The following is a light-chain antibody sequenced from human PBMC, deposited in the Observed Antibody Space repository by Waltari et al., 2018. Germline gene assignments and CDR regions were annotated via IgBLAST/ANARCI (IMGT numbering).Light chain of an antibody. CDR2: AAS. V-gene: IGKV1-39*01. J-gene: IGKJ4*01. Sequence: DIQMTQSPSFLSASVGARVTITCRASQTINTYLNWYQQKPGEVPSLLIYAASTLQSGVPSRFSGSGSGTDFALTISSLQPEDFATYYCQQSYSTPLTFGGGTKVEIK. CDR1: QTINTY. CDR3: QQSYSTPLT.